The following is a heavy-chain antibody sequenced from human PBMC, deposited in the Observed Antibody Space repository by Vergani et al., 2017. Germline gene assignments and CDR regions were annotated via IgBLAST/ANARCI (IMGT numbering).Heavy chain of an antibody. CDR3: ARHGGSGNYYHLFDS. Sequence: QVQLQASGPGRVKPSQTLSLTCTMSGGSISAGYYFWSWIRQPAGKGLEWLGHISASGNASHSPSLKTRVSMSVDTSENVISLRLTSVTAADTALYHCARHGGSGNYYHLFDSWGQGTLVIVSS. D-gene: IGHD3-3*01. CDR1: GGSISAGYYF. V-gene: IGHV4-61*02. CDR2: ISASGNA. J-gene: IGHJ4*02.